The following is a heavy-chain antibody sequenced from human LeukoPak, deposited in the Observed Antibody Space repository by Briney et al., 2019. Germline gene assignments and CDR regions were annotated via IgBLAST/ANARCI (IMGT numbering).Heavy chain of an antibody. CDR2: IYSGGST. D-gene: IGHD3-10*01. CDR1: GFTVSSNY. J-gene: IGHJ4*02. Sequence: GGSLRLSCAASGFTVSSNYMSWVRQAPGRGLEWVSVIYSGGSTYYADSVKGRFTISRDNSKNTLFLQMNSLRAGDTAVYYRARGTVTMVDYWGQGTLVTVSS. V-gene: IGHV3-66*01. CDR3: ARGTVTMVDY.